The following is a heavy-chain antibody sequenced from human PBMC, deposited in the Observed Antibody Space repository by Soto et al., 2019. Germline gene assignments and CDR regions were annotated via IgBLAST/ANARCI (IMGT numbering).Heavy chain of an antibody. J-gene: IGHJ3*02. CDR3: ARQDYSGSYHDAFDI. V-gene: IGHV5-51*01. CDR1: GYSFTSYW. Sequence: LKISCKGSGYSFTSYWIGWVRQMPGKGLEWMGIIYPGDSDTRYSPSFQGQVTISADKSISTAYLQWSSLKASDTAMYYCARQDYSGSYHDAFDIWGQGTMVTVSS. D-gene: IGHD1-26*01. CDR2: IYPGDSDT.